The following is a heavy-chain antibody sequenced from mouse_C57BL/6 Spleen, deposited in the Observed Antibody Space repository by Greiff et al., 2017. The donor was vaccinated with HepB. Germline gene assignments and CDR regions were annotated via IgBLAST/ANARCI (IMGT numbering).Heavy chain of an antibody. V-gene: IGHV1-64*01. CDR3: ARGKDRNYAMDY. CDR1: GYTFTSYW. CDR2: INPNSGST. J-gene: IGHJ4*01. Sequence: VQLQQSGAELVKPGASVKLSCKASGYTFTSYWMHWVKQRPGQGLEWIGMINPNSGSTNYNEKFKSKATLTVDKSSSTAYMQLSSLTSEDSAVYYGARGKDRNYAMDYWGQGTSVTVSS.